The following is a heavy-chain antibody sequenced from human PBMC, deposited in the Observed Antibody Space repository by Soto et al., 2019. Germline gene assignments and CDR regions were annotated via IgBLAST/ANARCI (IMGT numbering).Heavy chain of an antibody. Sequence: QVQLVQSGAEVKKPGSSVKVSCKASGGIFSTYAISWVRQAPGQGLEWMGGIIPIFGTPNYAQRFQGRVTITAGESTSTAYMELSRLRSEDTAVYYCARDRDDYGSGNYYNRIDFWGQGTLVTVSS. D-gene: IGHD3-10*01. CDR1: GGIFSTYA. CDR2: IIPIFGTP. J-gene: IGHJ4*02. V-gene: IGHV1-69*01. CDR3: ARDRDDYGSGNYYNRIDF.